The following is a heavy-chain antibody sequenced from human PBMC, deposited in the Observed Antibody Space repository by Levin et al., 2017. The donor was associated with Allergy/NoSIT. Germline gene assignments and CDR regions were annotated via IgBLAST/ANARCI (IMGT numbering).Heavy chain of an antibody. CDR1: GFTFSSYR. V-gene: IGHV3-21*01. Sequence: VASVKVSCAASGFTFSSYRMNWVRQAPGKGLEWVSSISSSSSYIYYADSVKGRFTISRDNAKNSLYLQMNSLRAEDTAVYYCARDMEQWLVRRTDYWGQGTLVTVSS. CDR3: ARDMEQWLVRRTDY. J-gene: IGHJ4*02. CDR2: ISSSSSYI. D-gene: IGHD6-19*01.